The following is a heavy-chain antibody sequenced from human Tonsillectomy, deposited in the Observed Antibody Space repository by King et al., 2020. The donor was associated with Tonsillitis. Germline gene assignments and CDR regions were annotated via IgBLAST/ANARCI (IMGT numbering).Heavy chain of an antibody. CDR3: AGGKCSNGSCYDWFDP. J-gene: IGHJ5*02. CDR2: IIPIFGTA. CDR1: GGTLSNYA. D-gene: IGHD2-15*01. Sequence: VQLVESGAEVKKPGSSVKVSCKASGGTLSNYAITWVRQAPGQGLDWMGGIIPIFGTADYAQKFLGRVTITADKSTSTAYMERSSLRSDDTAVYYWAGGKCSNGSCYDWFDPWGQGTLVTVSS. V-gene: IGHV1-69*06.